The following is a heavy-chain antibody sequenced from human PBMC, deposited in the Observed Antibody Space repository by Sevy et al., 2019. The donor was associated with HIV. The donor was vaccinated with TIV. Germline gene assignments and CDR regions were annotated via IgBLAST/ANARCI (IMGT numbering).Heavy chain of an antibody. V-gene: IGHV3-23*01. CDR2: ISGSGGST. Sequence: GGSLRLSCAASGFTFSSYAMSWVRQAPGKGLEWVSAISGSGGSTYYADSVKGRFTISRDNSKNTLYLQMNSLRAEDTAVYYCAKDLGVAGFPGGIDYWGQGTLVTVSS. CDR1: GFTFSSYA. J-gene: IGHJ4*02. CDR3: AKDLGVAGFPGGIDY. D-gene: IGHD6-19*01.